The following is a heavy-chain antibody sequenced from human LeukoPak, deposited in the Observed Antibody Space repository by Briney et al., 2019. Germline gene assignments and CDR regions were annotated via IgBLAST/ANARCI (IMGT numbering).Heavy chain of an antibody. CDR1: RFTFSSYS. J-gene: IGHJ4*02. V-gene: IGHV3-21*01. CDR3: ARETIWFGEALGTSDY. CDR2: ISSSSSYI. Sequence: GGSLRLSCAASRFTFSSYSMNSVRQAPGKGLEWVSSISSSSSYIYYADSVKGRFTISRDNAKNSLYLQMNSLRAEDTAVYYCARETIWFGEALGTSDYWGQGTLVTVSS. D-gene: IGHD3-10*01.